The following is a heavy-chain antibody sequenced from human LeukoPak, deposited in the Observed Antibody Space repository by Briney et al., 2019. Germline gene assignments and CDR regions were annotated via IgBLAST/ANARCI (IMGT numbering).Heavy chain of an antibody. CDR3: AKERKLLPFDY. CDR1: GFTFSSYD. Sequence: GGSLRLSCAASGFTFSSYDMHWVRQATGKGLEWVSAIGTAGDTYYPGSVKGRFTISRENAKNSLYLQMNSLRAGDTAVYYCAKERKLLPFDYWGQGTLVTVSS. J-gene: IGHJ4*02. V-gene: IGHV3-13*01. D-gene: IGHD1-26*01. CDR2: IGTAGDT.